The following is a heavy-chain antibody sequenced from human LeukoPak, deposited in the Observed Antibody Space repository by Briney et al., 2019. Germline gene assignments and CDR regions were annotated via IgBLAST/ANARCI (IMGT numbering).Heavy chain of an antibody. V-gene: IGHV3-74*01. CDR1: GFTFRSYW. CDR3: AELGITMIGGV. CDR2: INSEGSST. D-gene: IGHD3-10*02. J-gene: IGHJ6*04. Sequence: GGSLRLSCAASGFTFRSYWMNWVRQGPGKGLAWVSRINSEGSSTSYADSVKGRFTISRDNAKNSLYLQMNSLRAEDTAVYYCAELGITMIGGVWGKGTTVTISS.